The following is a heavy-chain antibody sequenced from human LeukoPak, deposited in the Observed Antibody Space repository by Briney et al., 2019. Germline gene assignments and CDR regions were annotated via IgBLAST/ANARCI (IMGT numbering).Heavy chain of an antibody. Sequence: PGGSLRLSCADSGFTFSSYWMSWVRQAPGKGLEWVATMKQDGSEKYYLDSVEGRFTVSRDSAKKSFYLQMNSLRGEDTAVYYCAGDSWYLWGQGTLVTVSS. D-gene: IGHD6-13*01. CDR1: GFTFSSYW. V-gene: IGHV3-7*01. CDR2: MKQDGSEK. J-gene: IGHJ4*02. CDR3: AGDSWYL.